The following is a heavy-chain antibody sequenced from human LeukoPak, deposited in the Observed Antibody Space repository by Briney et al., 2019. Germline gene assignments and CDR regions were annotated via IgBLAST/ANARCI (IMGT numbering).Heavy chain of an antibody. D-gene: IGHD1-26*01. CDR1: GGSVNSGSYY. J-gene: IGHJ4*02. Sequence: SETLSLTCTVSGGSVNSGSYYWNWIRQPPGKGLEWIGYIYYSGSTNYNPSLKSRVTISVDTSKNQFSLKLSSVTAADTAVYYCAGAAYSGSYHSDYWGQETLVTVSS. CDR3: AGAAYSGSYHSDY. CDR2: IYYSGST. V-gene: IGHV4-61*01.